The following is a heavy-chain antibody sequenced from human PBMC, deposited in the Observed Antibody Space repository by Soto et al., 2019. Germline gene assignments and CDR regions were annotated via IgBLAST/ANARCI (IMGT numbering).Heavy chain of an antibody. J-gene: IGHJ6*01. CDR1: GFTFSDYF. CDR2: SNRDGTTI. Sequence: QVQLVESGGGLVKPGGSLRLSCGASGFTFSDYFMAWVRQVPGKGLEWVSYSNRDGTTIYYADSVKGPFTISRDNARNSLTLQMNSLRAEDTAVYYCARPSGESVYDYDGMDVWGQGSTVTGSS. CDR3: ARPSGESVYDYDGMDV. D-gene: IGHD3-3*01. V-gene: IGHV3-11*01.